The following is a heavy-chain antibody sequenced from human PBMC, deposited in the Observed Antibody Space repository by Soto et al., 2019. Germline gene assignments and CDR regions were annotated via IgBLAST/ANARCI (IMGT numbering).Heavy chain of an antibody. D-gene: IGHD5-18*01. J-gene: IGHJ4*02. V-gene: IGHV4-39*01. CDR2: IYYSGST. Sequence: PSETLSLTCTVSGGSISSSSYYWGWIRQPPGKGLEWIGSIYYSGSTYYNPSLKSRVTISVDTSKNQFSLKLSSVTAADTAVYYCARYGRGYSYGRGSFDYWGLGTLVTVSS. CDR1: GGSISSSSYY. CDR3: ARYGRGYSYGRGSFDY.